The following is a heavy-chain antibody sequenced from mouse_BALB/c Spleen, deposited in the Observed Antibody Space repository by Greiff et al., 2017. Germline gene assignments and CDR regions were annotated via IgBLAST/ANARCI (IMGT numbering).Heavy chain of an antibody. Sequence: EVQGVESGGGLVKPGGSLKLSCAASGFTFSSYAMSWVRQTPGKRLEWVASISSGGSTYYPDSVKGRFTISRDNARNILYLQMSSLRSEDTAMYYCARGDYAMDYWGQGTSVTVSS. CDR1: GFTFSSYA. V-gene: IGHV5-6-5*01. CDR2: ISSGGST. J-gene: IGHJ4*01. CDR3: ARGDYAMDY.